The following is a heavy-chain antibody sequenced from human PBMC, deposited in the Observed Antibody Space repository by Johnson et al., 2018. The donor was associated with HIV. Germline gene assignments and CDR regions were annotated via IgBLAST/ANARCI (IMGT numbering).Heavy chain of an antibody. CDR3: AREGPEPWAFDI. CDR2: ISYDGSNK. D-gene: IGHD1-14*01. V-gene: IGHV3-30*14. CDR1: GFTFSSYA. Sequence: QVQLVESGGGVVQPGRSLRLSCAASGFTFSSYAMHWVRQAPGKGLEWVAVISYDGSNKYYADSVKGRFTISRDNSKNTLYLQMGSLRAEDMAVYYCAREGPEPWAFDIWGQGTMVTVSS. J-gene: IGHJ3*02.